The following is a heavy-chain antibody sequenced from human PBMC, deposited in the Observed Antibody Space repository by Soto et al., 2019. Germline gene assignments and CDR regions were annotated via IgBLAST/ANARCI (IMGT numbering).Heavy chain of an antibody. D-gene: IGHD3-22*01. CDR1: GYSFISYV. CDR3: AKGSRDPQYYYEHTDDYDAFDL. J-gene: IGHJ3*01. Sequence: QVQLVQSGAEVKKSGASVKVSCKAPGYSFISYVMHWVRQAPGQWPEWMGWINTGNGNTKYSQKFQGRATITRDASASTASMELSSLRSEDTAVYHCAKGSRDPQYYYEHTDDYDAFDLWGQGTTVTVSS. V-gene: IGHV1-3*04. CDR2: INTGNGNT.